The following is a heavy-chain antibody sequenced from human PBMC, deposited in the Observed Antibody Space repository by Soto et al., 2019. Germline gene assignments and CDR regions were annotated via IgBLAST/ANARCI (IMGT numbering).Heavy chain of an antibody. CDR3: AKASDSGYDFHYDY. CDR1: GFTFNNYA. D-gene: IGHD5-12*01. V-gene: IGHV3-23*01. Sequence: GGSLRLSCSASGFTFNNYAMSWVRQAPGKGLEWVSALSAGGGSTYYAGSVRGRFTISRDNSKNTLYLQMNSVRAEDTAVYYCAKASDSGYDFHYDYWGQGALVTV. J-gene: IGHJ4*02. CDR2: LSAGGGST.